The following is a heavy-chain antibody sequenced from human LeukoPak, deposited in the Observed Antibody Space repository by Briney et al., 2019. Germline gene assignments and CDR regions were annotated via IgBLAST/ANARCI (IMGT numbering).Heavy chain of an antibody. CDR3: TRMTAGHDY. Sequence: SETLSLTCAVSGASFDDYYWAWVRQTPGKGLEWIGEINHSGYTNDSPSLKSRVTLSIDTSGKQFSLNLRSVTVADAGIYYCTRMTAGHDYWGQGTLVTVSS. CDR2: INHSGYT. J-gene: IGHJ4*02. CDR1: GASFDDYY. V-gene: IGHV4-34*01. D-gene: IGHD2-21*02.